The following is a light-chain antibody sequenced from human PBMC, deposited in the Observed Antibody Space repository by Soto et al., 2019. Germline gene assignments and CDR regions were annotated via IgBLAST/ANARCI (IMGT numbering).Light chain of an antibody. V-gene: IGKV3-15*01. J-gene: IGKJ1*01. Sequence: EIVMTQSPATLSVSPGERATLSCRASQSVSSNVAWYQQNPGQAPRLLLYGASTRATGIPARFSGSGSGTEFTLTISSLQSEDFAVYYCQQYNNWRTFGQGTKVDIK. CDR2: GAS. CDR1: QSVSSN. CDR3: QQYNNWRT.